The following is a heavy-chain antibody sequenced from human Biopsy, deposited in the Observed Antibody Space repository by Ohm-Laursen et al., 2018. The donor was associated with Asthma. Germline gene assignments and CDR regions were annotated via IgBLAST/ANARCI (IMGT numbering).Heavy chain of an antibody. CDR2: LSYNGNNK. Sequence: SLRLSCTASGFILSNYDMHWVRQAPGKGLEWVAVLSYNGNNKYYSDSVRGRFTISRDNSENTLYLQMNSLRVEDTAVYYCARGDWYGSASNGYWGQGTLVTVSA. J-gene: IGHJ4*02. V-gene: IGHV3-30*03. D-gene: IGHD6-6*01. CDR3: ARGDWYGSASNGY. CDR1: GFILSNYD.